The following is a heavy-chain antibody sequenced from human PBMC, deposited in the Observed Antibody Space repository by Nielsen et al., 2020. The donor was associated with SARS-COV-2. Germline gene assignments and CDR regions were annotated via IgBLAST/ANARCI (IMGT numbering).Heavy chain of an antibody. CDR3: ARGKLTATVFNYYYGMDV. V-gene: IGHV1-8*01. D-gene: IGHD5-18*01. J-gene: IGHJ6*02. CDR1: GYTFTSYD. CDR2: MNPNSGNT. Sequence: ASVKVSCKASGYTFTSYDINWVRQATGQGLEWMGWMNPNSGNTGYAQKFQGRVTMTRNTPISTAYMELSSLRSEDTAVYYCARGKLTATVFNYYYGMDVWGQGTTVTVSS.